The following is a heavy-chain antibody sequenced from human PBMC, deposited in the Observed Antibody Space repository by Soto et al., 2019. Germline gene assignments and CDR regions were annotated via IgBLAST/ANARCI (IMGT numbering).Heavy chain of an antibody. V-gene: IGHV5-51*01. J-gene: IGHJ1*01. CDR2: IYPGDSDT. D-gene: IGHD6-13*01. Sequence: AGESLKISCKGSGYSFTTNWIGWVRQMPGKGLEWMGVIYPGDSDTRYSPSFQGQVAISADKSINTAYLQWSSLKASDTAMYYCARHSGVAEDGTDWGQGTLSPSPQ. CDR3: ARHSGVAEDGTD. CDR1: GYSFTTNW.